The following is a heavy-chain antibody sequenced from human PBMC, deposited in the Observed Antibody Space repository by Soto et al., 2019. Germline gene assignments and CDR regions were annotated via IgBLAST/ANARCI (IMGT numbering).Heavy chain of an antibody. CDR1: GFTFSSYA. V-gene: IGHV3-30-3*01. CDR2: ISYDGSNK. Sequence: QVQLVESGGGVVQPGRSLRLSCAASGFTFSSYAMHWVRQAPGKGLEWVAVISYDGSNKYYADSVKGRFTISRDNSKNTLYLQMNSRRAEDTAVYYCAPRPDAFLGYWGQGTLVTVSS. CDR3: APRPDAFLGY. J-gene: IGHJ4*02.